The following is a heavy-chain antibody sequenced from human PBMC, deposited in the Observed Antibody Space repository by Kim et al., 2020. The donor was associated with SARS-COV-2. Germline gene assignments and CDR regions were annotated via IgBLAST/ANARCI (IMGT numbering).Heavy chain of an antibody. CDR1: GFAFSTSW. CDR3: AKVGDYDSSGFYAFCRS. V-gene: IGHV3-74*03. J-gene: IGHJ5*02. CDR2: IRSDGGDI. Sequence: GGSLRLSCAASGFAFSTSWMHWVRQAPGKGLVWVSRIRSDGGDITSADPVKGRFTTSRDNAKNTLYLQMNGLRTEDTAVYYCAKVGDYDSSGFYAFCRSWGQGPGVTVSS. D-gene: IGHD3-22*01.